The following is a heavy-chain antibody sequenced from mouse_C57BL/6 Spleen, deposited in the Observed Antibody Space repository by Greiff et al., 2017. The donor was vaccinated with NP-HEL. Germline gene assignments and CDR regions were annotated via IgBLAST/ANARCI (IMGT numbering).Heavy chain of an antibody. V-gene: IGHV1-53*01. D-gene: IGHD1-1*01. CDR1: GYTFTSYW. J-gene: IGHJ4*01. Sequence: QVQLQQPGTELVKPGASVKLSCKASGYTFTSYWMHWVKQRPGQGLEWIGNINPSNGGTNYNEKFKSKATLTVYKSSSTAYMQLSSLTSEDSAVYYCARSRITTVVAPYAMDYWGQGTSVTVSS. CDR2: INPSNGGT. CDR3: ARSRITTVVAPYAMDY.